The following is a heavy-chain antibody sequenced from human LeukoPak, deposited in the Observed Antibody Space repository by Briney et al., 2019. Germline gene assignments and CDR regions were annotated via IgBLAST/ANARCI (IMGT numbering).Heavy chain of an antibody. D-gene: IGHD3-22*01. CDR2: IYYSGST. CDR3: ARDIHNSSGYYFDY. V-gene: IGHV4-31*03. Sequence: SQTLSLTCTVSGGSISSGGYYWSWIRQHPGKGLEWIGYIYYSGSTYYNPSLKSRVTISVDTSKNQFSLKLSSVTAADTAVYYCARDIHNSSGYYFDYWGQGTLVTVSS. J-gene: IGHJ4*02. CDR1: GGSISSGGYY.